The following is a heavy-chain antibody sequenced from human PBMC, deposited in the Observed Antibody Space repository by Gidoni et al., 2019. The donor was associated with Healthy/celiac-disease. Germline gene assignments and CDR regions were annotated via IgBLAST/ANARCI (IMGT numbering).Heavy chain of an antibody. CDR2: IKSKTDGGTT. J-gene: IGHJ4*02. D-gene: IGHD3-22*01. CDR1: GFTFSNSW. Sequence: EVQLVESGGGLVKPGGSLRLSCAASGFTFSNSWMRWVRQAPAKGLEWVGRIKSKTDGGTTDYAAPVKGRFTISRDDSKNTLYLQMNSLKTEDTAVYYCTTDLYYYYYDSSGYYDYWGQGTLVTVSS. CDR3: TTDLYYYYYDSSGYYDY. V-gene: IGHV3-15*01.